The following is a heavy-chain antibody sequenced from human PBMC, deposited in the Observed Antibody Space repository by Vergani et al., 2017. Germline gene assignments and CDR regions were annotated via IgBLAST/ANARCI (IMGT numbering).Heavy chain of an antibody. CDR3: AGGVYDFWSGYYGPNWFDP. V-gene: IGHV1-69*01. D-gene: IGHD3-3*01. CDR2: IIPIFGTA. Sequence: QVQLVQSGAEVKKPGSSVKVSCKASGGTFSSYAISWVRQAPGPGLEWMGGIIPIFGTANYAQKFQGRVTITADESTSTAYMELSSMRSEDTAVYYCAGGVYDFWSGYYGPNWFDPWGQGTLVTVSS. CDR1: GGTFSSYA. J-gene: IGHJ5*02.